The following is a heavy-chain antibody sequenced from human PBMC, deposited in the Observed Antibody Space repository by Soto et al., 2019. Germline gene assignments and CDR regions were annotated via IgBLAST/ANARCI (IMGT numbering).Heavy chain of an antibody. CDR3: PVHTVAGRDLWGVGARVTDS. V-gene: IGHV3-21*01. J-gene: IGHJ5*01. CDR2: ITSGSGVT. Sequence: PGGSLRLSCVASGLRFTSYGMSWVRQAPGRGLEWVSSITSGSGVTFYADSVKGRFTISRDNAKNSLHLQMNSLRAEDTAVYYCPVHTVAGRDLWGVGARVTDS. CDR1: GLRFTSYG. D-gene: IGHD1-26*01.